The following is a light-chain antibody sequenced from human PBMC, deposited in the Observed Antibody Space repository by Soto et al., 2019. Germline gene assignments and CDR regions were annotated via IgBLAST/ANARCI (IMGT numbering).Light chain of an antibody. J-gene: IGKJ1*01. CDR1: QSVSSY. CDR3: QQYGSSPWT. V-gene: IGKV3-20*01. CDR2: DAS. Sequence: EIVLTQAPATLSLSPGERAALSCRASQSVSSYLAWYQQKPGQAPRLLIYDASNRATGIPARFSGSGSGTDFTLTISRLEPEDFAVYYCQQYGSSPWTFGQRTKVDI.